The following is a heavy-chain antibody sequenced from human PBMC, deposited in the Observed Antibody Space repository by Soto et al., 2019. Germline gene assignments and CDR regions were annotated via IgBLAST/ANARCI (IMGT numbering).Heavy chain of an antibody. V-gene: IGHV3-33*01. Sequence: QVQLVESGGGVVQPGRSLRLSCAASGFNFSSYGIHWVRQAPGKGLEWVALIWYDGNIKYYADSVKGRFTISRDNSKDTLYLQMNSLKAEDTAVYYCARGWLQGPFDYWGQGTLVTVSS. D-gene: IGHD5-12*01. CDR3: ARGWLQGPFDY. J-gene: IGHJ4*02. CDR1: GFNFSSYG. CDR2: IWYDGNIK.